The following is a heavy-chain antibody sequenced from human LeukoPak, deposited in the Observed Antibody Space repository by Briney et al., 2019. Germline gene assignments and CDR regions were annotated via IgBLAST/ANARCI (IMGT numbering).Heavy chain of an antibody. V-gene: IGHV3-74*01. Sequence: GGSLRLSCAASGFTFSSYWMHWVRQAPGKGLVWVSRINSDGSSTFYADSVKGRFTTSRDNAENTVYLQMNSLRADDTAVYYCARIPGGSGSQYNYWGQGTLVIVSS. CDR1: GFTFSSYW. J-gene: IGHJ4*02. D-gene: IGHD3-10*01. CDR2: INSDGSST. CDR3: ARIPGGSGSQYNY.